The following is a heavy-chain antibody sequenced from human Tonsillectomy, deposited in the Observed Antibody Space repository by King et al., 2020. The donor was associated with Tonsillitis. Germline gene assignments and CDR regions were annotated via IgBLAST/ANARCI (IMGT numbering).Heavy chain of an antibody. CDR3: AKGDQYGSGTFY. V-gene: IGHV3-30*18. CDR2: ISYDGSNE. Sequence: VQLVESGGGVVQPGRSLRLSCAASGFTFSSYGMHWVRQAPGKGLEGVAVISYDGSNEYYADSVKGRFTISRDNSKNTVSMEMNSLTAEDTAIYYCAKGDQYGSGTFYWGQGTLVTVSS. D-gene: IGHD3-10*01. CDR1: GFTFSSYG. J-gene: IGHJ4*02.